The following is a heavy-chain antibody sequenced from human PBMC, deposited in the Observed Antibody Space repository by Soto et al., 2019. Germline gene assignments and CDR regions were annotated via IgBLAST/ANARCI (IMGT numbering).Heavy chain of an antibody. CDR3: ARGPRDGYNSGYGMDV. V-gene: IGHV3-33*01. J-gene: IGHJ6*02. Sequence: GGSLRLTCAASGFTFSSYGMHWVRQAPGKGLEWVAVIWYDGSNKYYADSVKGRFTISRDNSKNTLYLQMNSLRAEDTAVYYCARGPRDGYNSGYGMDVWGQRTTVTFSS. CDR2: IWYDGSNK. D-gene: IGHD5-12*01. CDR1: GFTFSSYG.